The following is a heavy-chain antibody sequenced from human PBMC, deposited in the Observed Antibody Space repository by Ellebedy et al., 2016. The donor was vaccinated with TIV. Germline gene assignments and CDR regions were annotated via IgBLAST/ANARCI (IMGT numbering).Heavy chain of an antibody. CDR1: GFTFSSYS. D-gene: IGHD3-10*01. CDR3: ARDSNLLWFDGMDV. CDR2: ISSSSSYI. J-gene: IGHJ6*02. V-gene: IGHV3-21*04. Sequence: GGSLRLSCAASGFTFSSYSMNWVRQAPGKGLEWVSSISSSSSYIYYADSVKGRFTISRDNSKNTLYLQMNSLRAEDTAVYYCARDSNLLWFDGMDVWGQGTTVTVSS.